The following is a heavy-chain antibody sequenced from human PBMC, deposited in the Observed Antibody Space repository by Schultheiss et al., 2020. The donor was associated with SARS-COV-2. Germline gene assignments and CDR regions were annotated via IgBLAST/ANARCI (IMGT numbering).Heavy chain of an antibody. V-gene: IGHV3-11*06. CDR1: GFTFSDYY. CDR2: ISSSSSYT. CDR3: ARVARSGSYYIYYYYMDV. Sequence: GESLKISCAASGFTFSDYYMSWIRQAPGKGLEWVSYISSSSSYTNYADSVKGRFTISRDNAKNSLYLQMNSLRAEDTAVYYCARVARSGSYYIYYYYMDVWGKGTTVTVSS. J-gene: IGHJ6*03. D-gene: IGHD3-10*01.